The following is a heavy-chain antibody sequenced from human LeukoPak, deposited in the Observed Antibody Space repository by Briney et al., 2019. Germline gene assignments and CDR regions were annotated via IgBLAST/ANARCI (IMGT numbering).Heavy chain of an antibody. J-gene: IGHJ4*02. CDR1: GFTFTNYW. D-gene: IGHD2-2*01. CDR3: ARSPRYQPLDY. V-gene: IGHV3-7*01. CDR2: IKQDRSEK. Sequence: GGSLRLSCAASGFTFTNYWMSWVRQAPGKGLELVANIKQDRSEKYYVDSVKGRFTISRDNAKNSVYLQMNSLRAEDTAVYYCARSPRYQPLDYWGQGTLVTVSS.